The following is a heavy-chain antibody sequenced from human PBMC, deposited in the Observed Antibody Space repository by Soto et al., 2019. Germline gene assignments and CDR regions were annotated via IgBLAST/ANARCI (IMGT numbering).Heavy chain of an antibody. CDR2: INHSGST. Sequence: QVQLQQWGAGLLKPSETLSLTCAVYGGSFSGYYWSWIRQPPGKGLEWIGEINHSGSTNYNPSLKRRGTTSVATSKDQLALKLSSVTAADTAVYYCARVDSAATVSSGAVGAFVIWGQGTMVTVSS. V-gene: IGHV4-34*01. D-gene: IGHD2-15*01. CDR1: GGSFSGYY. J-gene: IGHJ3*02. CDR3: ARVDSAATVSSGAVGAFVI.